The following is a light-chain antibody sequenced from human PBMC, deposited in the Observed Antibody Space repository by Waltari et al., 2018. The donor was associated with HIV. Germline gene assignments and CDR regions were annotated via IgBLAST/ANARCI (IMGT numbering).Light chain of an antibody. CDR3: QQRSNGLT. CDR1: QGVSSY. CDR2: DAS. J-gene: IGKJ4*01. V-gene: IGKV3D-11*01. Sequence: EIVLTQSPATLSLSPGERATLSCRASQGVSSYLAWYQQKPGQAPRLLIYDASNRATVIPARFSGSGPGTDFTLTISSLEPEDFAVYYCQQRSNGLTCGGGTKVEIK.